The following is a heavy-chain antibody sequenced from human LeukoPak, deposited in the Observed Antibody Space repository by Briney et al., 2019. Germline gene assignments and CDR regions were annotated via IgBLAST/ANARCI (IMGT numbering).Heavy chain of an antibody. CDR2: FDPEDGET. J-gene: IGHJ4*02. CDR1: GYTLTYLS. D-gene: IGHD5-24*01. Sequence: ASVTVSCKVSGYTLTYLSMHWVRQAPGEGVEGMGGFDPEDGETIYAQKFHGRVTVTEDTSTDTAYMELSSLRSEDTAVYYCARVSDGYNYEDGWGQGTLVTVSS. V-gene: IGHV1-24*01. CDR3: ARVSDGYNYEDG.